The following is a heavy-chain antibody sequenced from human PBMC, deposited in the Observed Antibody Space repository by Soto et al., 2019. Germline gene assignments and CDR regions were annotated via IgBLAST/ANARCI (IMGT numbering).Heavy chain of an antibody. CDR3: AHSLGNTVTNNLFYP. CDR2: IYWDDDK. Sequence: SGPTLVNPTQTLTLTCTFSGFSLRSCGVGVGWIRQPPGKALEWLALIYWDDDKRYSPSLKSRLTITKDTSKNQVVLTMTNMDPVDTATYYCAHSLGNTVTNNLFYPRGRGTLVTVSA. D-gene: IGHD4-4*01. V-gene: IGHV2-5*02. CDR1: GFSLRSCGVG. J-gene: IGHJ5*01.